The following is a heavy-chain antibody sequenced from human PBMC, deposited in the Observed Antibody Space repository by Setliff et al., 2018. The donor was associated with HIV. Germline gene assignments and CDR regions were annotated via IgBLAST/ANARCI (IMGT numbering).Heavy chain of an antibody. CDR3: AKAARDYYDSSGYYYYGMDV. D-gene: IGHD3-22*01. Sequence: GGSLRLSCAASGFTFSSYAMSWVRQAPGKGLDWVSAISGSAGSTYYADSVKGRFTISRDNSKSTLYLQMNSLRAEDTAVYYCAKAARDYYDSSGYYYYGMDVWGQGTTVTVSS. CDR2: ISGSAGST. V-gene: IGHV3-23*01. J-gene: IGHJ6*02. CDR1: GFTFSSYA.